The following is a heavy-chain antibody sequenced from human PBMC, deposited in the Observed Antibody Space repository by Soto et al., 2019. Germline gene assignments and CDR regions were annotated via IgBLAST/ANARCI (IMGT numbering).Heavy chain of an antibody. J-gene: IGHJ4*02. CDR2: IYYSGST. V-gene: IGHV4-30-4*01. Sequence: QVQLQESGPGLVKPSQTLSLTCTVSGDSISSGDYYWSWIRQPPGKGLEWIGYIYYSGSTYYNPSLKSRVTITVDTSKNQFSLKLSSVTAADTAVYYCARDRGVGATTDYWGQGTLVTVSS. CDR1: GDSISSGDYY. D-gene: IGHD1-26*01. CDR3: ARDRGVGATTDY.